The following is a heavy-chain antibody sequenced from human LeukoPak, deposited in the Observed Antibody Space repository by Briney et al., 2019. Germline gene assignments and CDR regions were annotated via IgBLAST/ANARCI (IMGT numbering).Heavy chain of an antibody. V-gene: IGHV3-13*01. CDR2: IGTASDT. Sequence: GGSLRLSCAASGFTYSSFDMHWVRQPTGQGLEWVSTIGTASDTYYPGSVEGRFTLSRDNAKNSLYLQMNSLTAGDTAVYYCARGPTRGKYYYMDVWGKGTTVTVSS. CDR1: GFTYSSFD. J-gene: IGHJ6*03. D-gene: IGHD1-1*01. CDR3: ARGPTRGKYYYMDV.